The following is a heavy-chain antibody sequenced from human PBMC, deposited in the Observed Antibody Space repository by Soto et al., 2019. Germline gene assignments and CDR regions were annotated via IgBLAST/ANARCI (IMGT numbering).Heavy chain of an antibody. V-gene: IGHV3-23*01. J-gene: IGHJ4*02. CDR1: GFTFSSYA. D-gene: IGHD3-22*01. CDR3: AKVRVSYDSSGYYQPPYYFDY. CDR2: ISGSGGST. Sequence: GGSLRLSCAASGFTFSSYAMSWVRQAPGKGLEWVSAISGSGGSTNYEDSVKGRFTISRDNSKNTLYLQMNSLRAEDTAVYYCAKVRVSYDSSGYYQPPYYFDYWGQGTLVTVSS.